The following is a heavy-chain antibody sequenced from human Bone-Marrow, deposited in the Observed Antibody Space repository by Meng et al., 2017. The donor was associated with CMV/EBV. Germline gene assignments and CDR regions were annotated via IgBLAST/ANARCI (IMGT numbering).Heavy chain of an antibody. Sequence: GESLKISCAASGFTFSSYAMHWVRQAPGKGLEWVAVISYDGSNKYYADSVKGRFTISRDNSKNTLYLQMNSLRAEDTAVYYCARDIAARHPEGYYYYGMVVWGQGTTVTVSS. J-gene: IGHJ6*02. D-gene: IGHD6-6*01. CDR3: ARDIAARHPEGYYYYGMVV. CDR1: GFTFSSYA. CDR2: ISYDGSNK. V-gene: IGHV3-30-3*01.